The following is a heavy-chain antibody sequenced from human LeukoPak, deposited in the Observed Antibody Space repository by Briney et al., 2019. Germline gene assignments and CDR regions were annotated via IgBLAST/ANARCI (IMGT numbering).Heavy chain of an antibody. J-gene: IGHJ4*02. V-gene: IGHV3-11*01. D-gene: IGHD6-19*01. Sequence: GGSLRLSCAASGFTFSDYYMSWIRQAPGKGLEWVSYISNSGSTIYYADSVKGRFTVSRDISKNTLYLQMSSLRAEDTAVYYCAKDSSGWHPFDFDYWGQGTLVTVSS. CDR1: GFTFSDYY. CDR3: AKDSSGWHPFDFDY. CDR2: ISNSGSTI.